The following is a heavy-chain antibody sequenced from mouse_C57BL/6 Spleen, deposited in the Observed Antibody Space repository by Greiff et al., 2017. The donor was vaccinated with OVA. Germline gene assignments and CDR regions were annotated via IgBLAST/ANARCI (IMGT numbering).Heavy chain of an antibody. CDR1: GYAFSSSW. V-gene: IGHV1-82*01. D-gene: IGHD2-4*01. J-gene: IGHJ1*03. Sequence: QVQLQQSGPELVKPGASVKISCKASGYAFSSSWMNWVKQRPGKGLEWIGRIYPGDGDTNYNGKFKGKATLTADKSSSTAYMQLSSLTSEDSAVYFCAREGEYDYDGAYWYFDVWGTGTTVTVSS. CDR2: IYPGDGDT. CDR3: AREGEYDYDGAYWYFDV.